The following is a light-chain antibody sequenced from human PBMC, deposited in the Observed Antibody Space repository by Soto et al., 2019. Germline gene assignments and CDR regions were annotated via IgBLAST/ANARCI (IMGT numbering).Light chain of an antibody. J-gene: IGLJ1*01. V-gene: IGLV2-18*02. CDR2: EVS. Sequence: QSVLTQPPSVSGSPGQSVTISCTGTSGDVGSYNRVSWYQQPPGTAPKLMIYEVSNRPSGVPDRFSGSKSGNTASLTISGLQAEDEADYDCSSYTSSSPYVFGTGTNVPVL. CDR3: SSYTSSSPYV. CDR1: SGDVGSYNR.